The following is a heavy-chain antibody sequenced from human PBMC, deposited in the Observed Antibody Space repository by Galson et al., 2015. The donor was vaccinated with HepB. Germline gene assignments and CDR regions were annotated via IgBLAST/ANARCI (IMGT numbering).Heavy chain of an antibody. CDR2: IKTKTDGGTT. Sequence: SLRLSCAASGFTFYNAWMNWVRQAPGKGLEWVGRIKTKTDGGTTDYAAPVKGRFTISRDDSKNTLYLQMNSLKTEDTAVYYCTTGTDFWSGYTIWGQETLVTVSS. V-gene: IGHV3-15*01. D-gene: IGHD3-3*01. CDR1: GFTFYNAW. CDR3: TTGTDFWSGYTI. J-gene: IGHJ4*02.